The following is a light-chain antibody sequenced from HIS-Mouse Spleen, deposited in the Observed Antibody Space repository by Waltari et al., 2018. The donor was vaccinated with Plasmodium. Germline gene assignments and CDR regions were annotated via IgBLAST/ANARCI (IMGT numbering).Light chain of an antibody. CDR1: SSDAGSYNL. CDR3: CSYAGSSTLV. CDR2: EGS. V-gene: IGLV2-23*01. Sequence: QSALTPPASVSGSPGQSITISCTGTSSDAGSYNLVSWYQQHPGKAPKLMIYEGSKRPSGVSNRFSGSKSGNTASLTISGLQAEDEADYYCCSYAGSSTLVFGGGTKLTVL. J-gene: IGLJ2*01.